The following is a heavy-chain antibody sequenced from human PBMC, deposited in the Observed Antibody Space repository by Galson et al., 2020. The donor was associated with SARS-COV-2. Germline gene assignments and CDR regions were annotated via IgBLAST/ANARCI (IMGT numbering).Heavy chain of an antibody. CDR2: INHSGST. Sequence: SETLSLTCAVYGGSFSGYYWSWIRQPPGKGLEWIGEINHSGSTNYNPSLKSRVTISVDTSKNQFSLKLSSVTAADTAVYYCARAGVVAAIHGVDYWGQGTLVTVSS. J-gene: IGHJ4*02. D-gene: IGHD2-15*01. CDR3: ARAGVVAAIHGVDY. CDR1: GGSFSGYY. V-gene: IGHV4-34*01.